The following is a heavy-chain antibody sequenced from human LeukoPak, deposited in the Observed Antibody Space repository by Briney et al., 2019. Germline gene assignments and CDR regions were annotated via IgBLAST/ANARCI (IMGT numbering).Heavy chain of an antibody. V-gene: IGHV3-23*01. CDR1: GLTFSSYA. D-gene: IGHD2-21*02. J-gene: IGHJ5*02. CDR2: ISGSGGST. CDR3: AKVSYCGGDCYPAHNWFDP. Sequence: GGSLRLSCAASGLTFSSYAMSWVRQAPGKGLEWVSAISGSGGSTYYADSVKGRFTISRDNSKNTLYLKMNSLRAEDTAVYYCAKVSYCGGDCYPAHNWFDPWGQGTLVTVSS.